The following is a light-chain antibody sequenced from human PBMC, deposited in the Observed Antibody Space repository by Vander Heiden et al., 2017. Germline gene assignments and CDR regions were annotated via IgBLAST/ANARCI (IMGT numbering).Light chain of an antibody. Sequence: DIPMTQSPSSLSASVGDRVPITCQASQDIGPSLNWYQLKPGRAPKLLIFDASTLETGVPSRFSGSGAATDVTFTISSLLPEDIATYFCQHYDNVPYTFGQGTKLEIK. CDR1: QDIGPS. CDR2: DAS. CDR3: QHYDNVPYT. J-gene: IGKJ2*01. V-gene: IGKV1-33*01.